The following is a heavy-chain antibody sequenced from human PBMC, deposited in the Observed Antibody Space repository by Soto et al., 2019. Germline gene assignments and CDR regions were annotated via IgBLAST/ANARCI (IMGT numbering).Heavy chain of an antibody. CDR1: GGSISSSSYY. D-gene: IGHD1-26*01. Sequence: LSLTCTVSGGSISSSSYYWGWIRQPPGKGLEWIGSIYYSGSTYYNPSLKSRVTISVDTSKNQFSLKLSSVTAADTAVYYCARYRSGSYTDRFDYWGQGTLVTVSS. CDR3: ARYRSGSYTDRFDY. V-gene: IGHV4-39*01. J-gene: IGHJ4*02. CDR2: IYYSGST.